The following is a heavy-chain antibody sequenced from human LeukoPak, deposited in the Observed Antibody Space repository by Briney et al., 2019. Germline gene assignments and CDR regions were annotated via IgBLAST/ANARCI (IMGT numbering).Heavy chain of an antibody. CDR2: IIPIFGTA. CDR3: ARDVDTAMVTAPYYGMDV. J-gene: IGHJ6*02. D-gene: IGHD5-18*01. V-gene: IGHV1-69*13. CDR1: GGTFSSYA. Sequence: SVTVSCKASGGTFSSYAISWVRQAPGQGLEWMGGIIPIFGTANYAQKFQGRVTITADESTSTAYMELSSLRSEDTAVYYCARDVDTAMVTAPYYGMDVWGQGTTVTVSS.